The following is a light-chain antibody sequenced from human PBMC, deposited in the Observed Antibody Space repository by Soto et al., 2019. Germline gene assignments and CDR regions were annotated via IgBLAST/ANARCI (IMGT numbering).Light chain of an antibody. J-gene: IGKJ4*01. V-gene: IGKV3-15*01. CDR2: VAS. Sequence: EIVLTQSPATLSVSPGERATLSCRASQSVNQKLGWYQQKPGQAPRLLIYVASYRATGIPARFSGSGSGTEYTLTISNLQAEDFAVYYCQERGRWPRATFGGGTKVEMK. CDR3: QERGRWPRAT. CDR1: QSVNQK.